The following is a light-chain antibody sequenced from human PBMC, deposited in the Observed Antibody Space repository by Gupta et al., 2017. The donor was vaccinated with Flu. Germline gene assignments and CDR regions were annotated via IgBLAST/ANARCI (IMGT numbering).Light chain of an antibody. CDR2: AAS. V-gene: IGKV1-27*01. CDR1: QGIGNY. J-gene: IGKJ3*01. Sequence: GDRVTITCRASQGIGNYLAWYQQKPGKVPKLLIYAASTLQSGVPSRFSGSGSGTDFTLTISSLQPEDVATYYCQKYNSAPLTFGPGTKVDIK. CDR3: QKYNSAPLT.